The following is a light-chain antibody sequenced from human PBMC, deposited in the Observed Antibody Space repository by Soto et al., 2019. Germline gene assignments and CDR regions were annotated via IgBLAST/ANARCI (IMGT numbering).Light chain of an antibody. CDR1: QGIRND. CDR3: QQYETFSGT. V-gene: IGKV1-17*01. Sequence: DIQMTQSPSSLSASVGDRVTITCRASQGIRNDLGWYQQKPGEAPKLLIYDASALPRGVPSRFSGSGSGTKFTLTIASLQPDDFATYYCQQYETFSGTFGPGTKVDNK. CDR2: DAS. J-gene: IGKJ1*01.